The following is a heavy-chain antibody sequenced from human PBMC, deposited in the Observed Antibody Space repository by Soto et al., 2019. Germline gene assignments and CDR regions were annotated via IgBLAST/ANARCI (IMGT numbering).Heavy chain of an antibody. Sequence: QVQLVESGGGVVQPGRSLRLSCAASGFTFSSYGMHWVRQAPGKGLEWVAVISYDGSNKYYADSVKGRFTISRDNSKNTLYLQMNSLRAEDTAVYYCANPGDPDVDWGQGTLVTVSS. V-gene: IGHV3-30*18. CDR3: ANPGDPDVD. D-gene: IGHD3-10*01. J-gene: IGHJ4*02. CDR1: GFTFSSYG. CDR2: ISYDGSNK.